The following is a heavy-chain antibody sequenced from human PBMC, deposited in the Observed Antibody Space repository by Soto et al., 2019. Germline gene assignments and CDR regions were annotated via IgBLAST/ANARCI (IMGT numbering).Heavy chain of an antibody. Sequence: ASVKVSCKASGYTFTSYGISWVRQAPGQGLEWMGWVSAYNGNTNYAQKLQGRVTMTTDTSTSTAYMELRRLRSDDTAVYYCARIAGATTVGWLDPWGQGTLVTVYS. CDR1: GYTFTSYG. V-gene: IGHV1-18*01. CDR3: ARIAGATTVGWLDP. J-gene: IGHJ5*02. CDR2: VSAYNGNT. D-gene: IGHD1-26*01.